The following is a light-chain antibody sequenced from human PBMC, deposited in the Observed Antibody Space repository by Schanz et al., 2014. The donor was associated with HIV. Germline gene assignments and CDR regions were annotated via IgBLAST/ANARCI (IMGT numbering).Light chain of an antibody. J-gene: IGLJ2*01. V-gene: IGLV7-46*01. Sequence: QAVVTQEPSLTVSPGGTVTLTCGSTTGPVTSGHYPYWFQQMPGQAPKTLIYDTNIKHLWTPARFSGSLLGGKAALTLSGAQPEDEADYYCMLSYDEARRGVFGGGTKLTVL. CDR1: TGPVTSGHY. CDR3: MLSYDEARRGV. CDR2: DTN.